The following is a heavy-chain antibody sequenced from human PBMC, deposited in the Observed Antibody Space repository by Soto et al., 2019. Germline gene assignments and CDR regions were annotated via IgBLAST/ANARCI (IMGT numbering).Heavy chain of an antibody. CDR2: IKQDGNER. J-gene: IGHJ5*02. CDR3: TRDGPLSSPTSGWFDP. Sequence: PGGSLRLSCVASGFTFSRYWMSWVRQAPGKGLKWMANIKQDGNERHYVDSVKGRFTISRDNAKNSLDLVMNSLKTEDTAVYYCTRDGPLSSPTSGWFDPWGQGTLVTVS. V-gene: IGHV3-7*05. CDR1: GFTFSRYW. D-gene: IGHD2-2*01.